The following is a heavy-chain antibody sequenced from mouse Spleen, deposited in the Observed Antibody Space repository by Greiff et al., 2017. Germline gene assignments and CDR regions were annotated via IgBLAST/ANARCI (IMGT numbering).Heavy chain of an antibody. CDR2: ISSGGSYT. J-gene: IGHJ1*03. V-gene: IGHV5-6*01. CDR1: GFTFSSYG. Sequence: DVQLVESGGDLVKPGGSLKLSCAASGFTFSSYGMSWVRQTPDKRLEWVATISSGGSYTYYPDSVKGRFTISRDNAKNTLYLQMSSLKSEDTAMYYCARHPQEYFDVWGTGTTVTVSS. CDR3: ARHPQEYFDV.